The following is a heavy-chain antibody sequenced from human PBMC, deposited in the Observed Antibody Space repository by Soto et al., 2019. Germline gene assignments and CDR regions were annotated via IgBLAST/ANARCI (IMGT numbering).Heavy chain of an antibody. J-gene: IGHJ4*02. CDR3: ARGYIAMDY. Sequence: EVQVVDSGGGLVKPGGSLRLSCAASGFTFSTYTMNWVRQAPGKGLEWVSSISSSSNYIYYADSLKGRFTISRDNAKNSMFLQMDSLRAEDTDVYYCARGYIAMDYWGQGTLVTVSS. CDR1: GFTFSTYT. CDR2: ISSSSNYI. V-gene: IGHV3-21*01. D-gene: IGHD2-21*01.